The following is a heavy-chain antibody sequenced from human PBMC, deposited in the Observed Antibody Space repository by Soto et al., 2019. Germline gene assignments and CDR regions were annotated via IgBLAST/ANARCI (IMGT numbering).Heavy chain of an antibody. CDR3: ARDPITGTTNDY. CDR2: IIPIFGTA. CDR1: GGTFSSYA. J-gene: IGHJ4*02. V-gene: IGHV1-69*13. Sequence: SVKVSCKASGGTFSSYAISWVRQAPGQGLEWMGGIIPIFGTANYAQKFQGRATITADESTSTAYMELGSLRSEDTAVYYCARDPITGTTNDYWGQGTLVTVSS. D-gene: IGHD1-7*01.